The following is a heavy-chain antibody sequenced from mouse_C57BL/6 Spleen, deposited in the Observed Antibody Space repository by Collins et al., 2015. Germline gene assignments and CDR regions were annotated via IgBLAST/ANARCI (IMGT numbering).Heavy chain of an antibody. CDR1: GYTFTDYY. V-gene: IGHV1-26*01. Sequence: EVQLQQSGPELVKPGASVKISCKASGYTFTDYYMNWVKQSHGKSLEWIGDINPNNGGTSYNQKFKGKATLTVDKSSSTAYMELRSLTSEDSAVYYCARYGSSLPYAMDYWGQGTSVTVSS. J-gene: IGHJ4*01. CDR3: ARYGSSLPYAMDY. D-gene: IGHD1-1*01. CDR2: INPNNGGT.